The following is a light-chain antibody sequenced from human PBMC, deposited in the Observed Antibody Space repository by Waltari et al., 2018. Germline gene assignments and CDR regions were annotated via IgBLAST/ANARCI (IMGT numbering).Light chain of an antibody. CDR3: QQRSNWPPA. V-gene: IGKV3-11*01. Sequence: EIVLTQSPATLSLSPGERATLSCRASQSVSSYLAWYQQTPGQAPRLLIYAASNRATAIPARFSGSGSGTDFTLTISSLEPEDFAVYYCQQRSNWPPAFGGGTKVEIK. CDR1: QSVSSY. CDR2: AAS. J-gene: IGKJ4*01.